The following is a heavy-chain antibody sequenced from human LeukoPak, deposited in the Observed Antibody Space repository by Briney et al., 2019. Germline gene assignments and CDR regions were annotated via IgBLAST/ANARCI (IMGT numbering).Heavy chain of an antibody. Sequence: SETLSLTCTVSGGSISSYYWSWIRQPPGKGLEWIGYIYYSGSTNYNPSLKSRVTISVDTSKNQFSLKLSSVTAADTAVYYCARQTSGLRLGYFDYWGQGTLVTVSS. CDR1: GGSISSYY. D-gene: IGHD3-22*01. J-gene: IGHJ4*02. V-gene: IGHV4-59*08. CDR3: ARQTSGLRLGYFDY. CDR2: IYYSGST.